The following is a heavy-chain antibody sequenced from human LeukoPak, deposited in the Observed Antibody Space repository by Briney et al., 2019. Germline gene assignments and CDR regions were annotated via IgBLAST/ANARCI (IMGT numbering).Heavy chain of an antibody. CDR2: IIPIFGTA. CDR3: ATCRLSPAGPYYYYMDV. CDR1: GGTFSSYA. Sequence: SVKLSFTASGGTFSSYAIRWVRQAPGQGLEWMGGIIPIFGTANYPQKFQGRVTITTAESTSTAYMELSSLRSEDTAVYYCATCRLSPAGPYYYYMDVGGKGTTVTVSS. V-gene: IGHV1-69*05. D-gene: IGHD2-2*01. J-gene: IGHJ6*03.